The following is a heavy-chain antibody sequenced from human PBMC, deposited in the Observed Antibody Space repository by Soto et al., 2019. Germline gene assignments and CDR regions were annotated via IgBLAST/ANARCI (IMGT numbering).Heavy chain of an antibody. Sequence: EVQLVESGGDLIQPGGSLRLSCVASGFARSSFWMTWVRQAPGKGLEWVAKIKGDGSEQNYVDSVRGRFTISRDNAKNSVYLQMNSLRVDDTAVYYCTRNQVKADYWGQGTLVTVSS. CDR2: IKGDGSEQ. J-gene: IGHJ4*02. CDR1: GFARSSFW. CDR3: TRNQVKADY. V-gene: IGHV3-7*01. D-gene: IGHD3-22*01.